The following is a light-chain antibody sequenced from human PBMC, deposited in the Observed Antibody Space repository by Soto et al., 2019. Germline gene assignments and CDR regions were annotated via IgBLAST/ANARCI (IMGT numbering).Light chain of an antibody. CDR3: CSYAGSSTYVI. Sequence: QSALTQPASVSGSPGQSITISCTGTSSDVGSYNLVSWYQQHPGKAPKFMIYEVNKWPSGVSNRFSGSKSGNTASLTISGLQAEDEADYYCCSYAGSSTYVIFGGGTKLTVL. CDR2: EVN. J-gene: IGLJ2*01. CDR1: SSDVGSYNL. V-gene: IGLV2-23*02.